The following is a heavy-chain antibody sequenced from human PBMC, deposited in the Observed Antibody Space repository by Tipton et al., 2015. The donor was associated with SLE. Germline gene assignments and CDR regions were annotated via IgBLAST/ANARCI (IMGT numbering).Heavy chain of an antibody. CDR3: ARFLEWLLPAGAFDL. V-gene: IGHV4-59*01. CDR2: IYYSGST. D-gene: IGHD3-3*01. Sequence: TLSLTCTVSGGSISSYYWSWIRQPPGKGLEWIGHIYYSGSTNYNPSLKSRVTISVDTSKNQFSLKLSSVTAADTAVYYCARFLEWLLPAGAFDLWGQGTMVTVSS. J-gene: IGHJ3*01. CDR1: GGSISSYY.